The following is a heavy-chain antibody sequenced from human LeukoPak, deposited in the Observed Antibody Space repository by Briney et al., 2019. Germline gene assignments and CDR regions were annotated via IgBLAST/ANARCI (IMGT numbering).Heavy chain of an antibody. J-gene: IGHJ4*02. D-gene: IGHD6-6*01. V-gene: IGHV4-30-2*02. CDR3: ARYSSSSDHFDY. CDR1: GGSISSGGYY. Sequence: SSQTLSLTCTVSGGSISSGGYYWSWIRQPPGKGLEWIGYIYHSGSTYYNPSLKSRVTISVDRSKNQFSLKLSSVTAADTAVYYCARYSSSSDHFDYWGQGTLVTVSS. CDR2: IYHSGST.